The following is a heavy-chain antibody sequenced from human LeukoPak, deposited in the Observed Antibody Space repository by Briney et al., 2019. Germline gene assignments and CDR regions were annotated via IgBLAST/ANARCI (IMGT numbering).Heavy chain of an antibody. CDR1: GFTLRTYT. D-gene: IGHD4-17*01. CDR3: ARQAQTPVTTYSIAGSVDY. V-gene: IGHV3-30*09. CDR2: ISYDGNNR. Sequence: PGGSLRLSCSASGFTLRTYTVHWVRQAPGKGLEWVAVISYDGNNRYYADSVKGRFAISRDSSKNTVHLQMSSLRTEDTAVYYCARQAQTPVTTYSIAGSVDYWGQGTLVTASS. J-gene: IGHJ4*02.